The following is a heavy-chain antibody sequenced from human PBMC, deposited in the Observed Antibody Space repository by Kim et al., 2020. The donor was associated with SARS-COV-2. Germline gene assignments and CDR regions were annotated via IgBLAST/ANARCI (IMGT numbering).Heavy chain of an antibody. Sequence: SQTLSLTCAISGDSVSSNSAAWNWIRQSPSRGLEWLGRTYYRSKWYNDYAVSVKSRITINPDTSKNQFSLQLNSVTPEDTAVYYCAREWGYYDSSGDLEYYFDYWSQRTLVTVSS. J-gene: IGHJ4*02. V-gene: IGHV6-1*01. CDR3: AREWGYYDSSGDLEYYFDY. CDR2: TYYRSKWYN. CDR1: GDSVSSNSAA. D-gene: IGHD3-22*01.